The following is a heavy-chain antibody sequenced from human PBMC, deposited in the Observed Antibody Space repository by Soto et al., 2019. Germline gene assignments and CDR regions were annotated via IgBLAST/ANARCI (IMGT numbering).Heavy chain of an antibody. CDR2: IYYSGST. CDR3: AGIPAAIGVGWFDP. D-gene: IGHD2-2*01. V-gene: IGHV4-39*01. CDR1: GGSISSSSYY. J-gene: IGHJ5*02. Sequence: QLQLQESGPGLVKPSETLSLTCTVSGGSISSSSYYWGWIRQPPGKGLEWIGSIYYSGSTYYNPSLKSRVTISADTSKNEFSLMLSSVTAADTAVYYCAGIPAAIGVGWFDPWGQGTLVTVSS.